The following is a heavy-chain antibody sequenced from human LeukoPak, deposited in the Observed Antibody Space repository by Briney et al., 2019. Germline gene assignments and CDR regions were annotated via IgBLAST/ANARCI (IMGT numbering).Heavy chain of an antibody. CDR3: ATLGEDKTDTPFDY. J-gene: IGHJ4*02. V-gene: IGHV1-46*01. D-gene: IGHD3-16*01. CDR2: INPSGGST. Sequence: GASVKVSCKASGYTFTSYYMHWVRQAPGQGLEWMGIINPSGGSTSYAQKFQGRVTMTRDTSTSTAYMELSRLGSDDTAVYYCATLGEDKTDTPFDYWGQGTLVTVSS. CDR1: GYTFTSYY.